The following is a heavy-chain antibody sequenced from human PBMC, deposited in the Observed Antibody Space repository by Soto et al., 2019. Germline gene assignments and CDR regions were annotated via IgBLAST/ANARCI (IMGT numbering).Heavy chain of an antibody. CDR1: EFTFRSYW. Sequence: EVQLVDSGGGLVQPGGSLRLSCAASEFTFRSYWMHWVRQSPGKGLVWVSRISGDGSSTTYADSVRGRFTISRDNAKNTVYVQMDSLRAEDTAVYYCARSLPGTYGAFDLWGQGTMVTVSS. D-gene: IGHD1-7*01. V-gene: IGHV3-74*01. CDR2: ISGDGSST. CDR3: ARSLPGTYGAFDL. J-gene: IGHJ3*01.